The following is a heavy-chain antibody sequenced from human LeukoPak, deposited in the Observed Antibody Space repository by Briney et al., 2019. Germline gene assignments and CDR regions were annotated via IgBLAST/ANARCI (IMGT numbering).Heavy chain of an antibody. CDR1: GFTCDDYA. Sequence: GGSLRLSCAASGFTCDDYAMHWVRQAPGKGLEWVSGISWNSGSIGYADSVKGRFTISRDNAKNSLYLQMNSLRAEDTALYYCARGRFDYWGQGTLVTVSS. CDR3: ARGRFDY. V-gene: IGHV3-9*01. CDR2: ISWNSGSI. J-gene: IGHJ4*02.